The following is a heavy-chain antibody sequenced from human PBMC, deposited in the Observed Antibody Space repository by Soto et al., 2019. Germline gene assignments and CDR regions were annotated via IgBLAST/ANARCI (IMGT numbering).Heavy chain of an antibody. CDR3: ARGGGVGVAGSAAFDM. V-gene: IGHV1-2*02. J-gene: IGHJ3*02. D-gene: IGHD3-3*01. CDR2: INPATGAA. Sequence: QLHLVQSGAVVKKPGASVTVSCSASGYPVTAYYMHWVRQAPGRGLEWMGGINPATGAAKYTQTFRGRVTLARDTSTGTVFMELSGLTSGDTAVFSCARGGGVGVAGSAAFDMWGQGTLVTVSS. CDR1: GYPVTAYY.